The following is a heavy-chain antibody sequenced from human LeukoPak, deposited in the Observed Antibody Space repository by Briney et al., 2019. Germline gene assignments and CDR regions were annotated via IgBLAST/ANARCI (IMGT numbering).Heavy chain of an antibody. CDR3: ARGNRGGADY. Sequence: PGGSLRLSCAASGFTFSTYWMTWLRQAPGKGLEWVANIKQDGSEKYYVDSVKGRFTISKDNAKNSLYLQMNSLRAEDTAVYYCARGNRGGADYWGQGTPVTVSS. J-gene: IGHJ4*02. CDR2: IKQDGSEK. V-gene: IGHV3-7*01. D-gene: IGHD3-16*01. CDR1: GFTFSTYW.